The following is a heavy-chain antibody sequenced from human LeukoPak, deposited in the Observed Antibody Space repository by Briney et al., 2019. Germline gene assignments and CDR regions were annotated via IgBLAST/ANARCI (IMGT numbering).Heavy chain of an antibody. CDR1: GFTFSDYY. Sequence: GSLRLSCAASGFTFSDYYMSWIRQPPGKGLEWIGEINHSGSTNYNPSLKSRVTISVDTSKNQFSLKLSSVTAADTAVYYCARDLAAAGKVNYYMDVWGKGTTVTVSS. CDR3: ARDLAAAGKVNYYMDV. J-gene: IGHJ6*03. D-gene: IGHD6-13*01. V-gene: IGHV4-34*01. CDR2: INHSGST.